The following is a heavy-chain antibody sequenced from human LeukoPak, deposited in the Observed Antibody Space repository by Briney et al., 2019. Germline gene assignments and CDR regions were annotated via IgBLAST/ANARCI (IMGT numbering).Heavy chain of an antibody. V-gene: IGHV4-4*02. CDR1: GGSIISSNW. CDR3: ASMTTVVRDAFDI. Sequence: SETLSLTCAVSGGSIISSNWWSWVRQPPGKGVEWIGEIYHSGSSNYNPSLKRRVTISVDKSKNQFSLKLNSVTAADTAVYYCASMTTVVRDAFDIWGQGTMVTVSS. D-gene: IGHD4-23*01. J-gene: IGHJ3*02. CDR2: IYHSGSS.